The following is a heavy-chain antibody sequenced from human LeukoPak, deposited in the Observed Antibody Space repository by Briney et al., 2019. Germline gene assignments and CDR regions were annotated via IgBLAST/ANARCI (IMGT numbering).Heavy chain of an antibody. Sequence: GGSLRLSCAASGFTFSSYGMHWVRQAPGKGLEWVAVIWYDGSNKYYADSVKGRFTISRDNFRNTLFLQMNSLRAEDTAVYYCARDLDYDSLSGLDYLGQGTLVTVSS. D-gene: IGHD3-3*01. CDR2: IWYDGSNK. V-gene: IGHV3-33*01. CDR1: GFTFSSYG. J-gene: IGHJ4*02. CDR3: ARDLDYDSLSGLDY.